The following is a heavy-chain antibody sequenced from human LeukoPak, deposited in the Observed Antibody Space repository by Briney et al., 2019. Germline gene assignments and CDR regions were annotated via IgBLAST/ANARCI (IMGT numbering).Heavy chain of an antibody. J-gene: IGHJ4*02. CDR3: AKDVDYYDSSGALDY. D-gene: IGHD3-22*01. Sequence: PGGSLRLSCAASGFTFSSYGMHWVRQAPGEGLEWVAFIRYDGSNKYYADSVKGRFTISRDNSKNTLYLQMNSLRAEDTAVYYCAKDVDYYDSSGALDYWGQGTLVTVSS. V-gene: IGHV3-30*02. CDR1: GFTFSSYG. CDR2: IRYDGSNK.